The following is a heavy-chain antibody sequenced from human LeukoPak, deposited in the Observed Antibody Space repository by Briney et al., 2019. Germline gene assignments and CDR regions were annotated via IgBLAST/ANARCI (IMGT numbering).Heavy chain of an antibody. CDR3: ARDRYQLLNGAFCDY. Sequence: GGSLRLSCAASGFTFSHYAMHWVRQAPGKGLEWVGFIRHDGINKFYADSMKGRFAISRDNFKNTLYPQLSSLRAEDTAVYYCARDRYQLLNGAFCDYWGQGTLVTVSS. J-gene: IGHJ4*02. CDR2: IRHDGINK. V-gene: IGHV3-30*02. CDR1: GFTFSHYA. D-gene: IGHD2-2*01.